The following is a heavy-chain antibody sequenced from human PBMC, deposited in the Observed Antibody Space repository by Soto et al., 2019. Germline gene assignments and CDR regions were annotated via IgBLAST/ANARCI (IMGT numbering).Heavy chain of an antibody. V-gene: IGHV1-69*02. CDR3: ARSLTDYGDCADENFCFDY. J-gene: IGHJ4*02. CDR2: IIPILGIA. CDR1: GGTFSSYT. Sequence: QVQLVQSGAEVKKPGSSVKVSCKASGGTFSSYTISWVRQAPGQGLEWMGRIIPILGIANYAQKFQGRVTITADKSTSTAYMELSSLRSEDTAVYYCARSLTDYGDCADENFCFDYWGQGTLVTVSS. D-gene: IGHD4-17*01.